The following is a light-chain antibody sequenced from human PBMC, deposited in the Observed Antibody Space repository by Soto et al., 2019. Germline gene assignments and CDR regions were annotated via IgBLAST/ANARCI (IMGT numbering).Light chain of an antibody. CDR2: DAS. CDR3: QKSNGAPLT. Sequence: DIQMTQSPSSLSASVGDRVTITCRARQGISIYLAWYQQKPGKVPKLLIYDASTLQSGVPSRFSGSGSGTDFTLTISGLQPEDCATYYCQKSNGAPLTFGGGTKVEIK. J-gene: IGKJ4*01. CDR1: QGISIY. V-gene: IGKV1-27*01.